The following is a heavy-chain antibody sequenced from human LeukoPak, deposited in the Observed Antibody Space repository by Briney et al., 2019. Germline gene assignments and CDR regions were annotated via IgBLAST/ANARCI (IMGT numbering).Heavy chain of an antibody. CDR2: IYTSGST. Sequence: SQTLSLTCTVSGGSISSGSYYWSWIRQPAGEGLEWIGRIYTSGSTNYNPSLKSRVTISVDTSKNQFSLKLSSVTAADTAVYYCARNRGYDLGDAFDIWGQGTMVTVSS. CDR1: GGSISSGSYY. CDR3: ARNRGYDLGDAFDI. V-gene: IGHV4-61*02. J-gene: IGHJ3*02. D-gene: IGHD5-12*01.